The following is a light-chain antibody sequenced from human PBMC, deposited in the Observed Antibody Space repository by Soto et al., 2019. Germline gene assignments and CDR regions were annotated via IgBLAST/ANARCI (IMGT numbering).Light chain of an antibody. Sequence: QSALTQPASGSGSPGPAIAISCTGTSSDFGAYDYVSWYQQHPGKAHKVIISDVYNRPSGVSNLFSGPKSGNTASLTISGLQAEDEADYYCGSYTTRGSVIFGGGTKLTVL. CDR1: SSDFGAYDY. J-gene: IGLJ2*01. V-gene: IGLV2-14*03. CDR3: GSYTTRGSVI. CDR2: DVY.